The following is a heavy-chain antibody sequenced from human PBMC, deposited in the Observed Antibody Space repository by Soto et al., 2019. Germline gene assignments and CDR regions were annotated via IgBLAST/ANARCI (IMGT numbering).Heavy chain of an antibody. J-gene: IGHJ6*02. D-gene: IGHD3-10*01. Sequence: PGRSLRLSCAASGLFFSDYYLSWIRQAPGKALECVAYISGTGDTKYYADSVTGRFTISRDNPKNSLYLQMNSLRPEDATVYYCAIGGGQIYYKGLDVWGQGTTVTVSS. CDR2: ISGTGDTK. V-gene: IGHV3-11*01. CDR1: GLFFSDYY. CDR3: AIGGGQIYYKGLDV.